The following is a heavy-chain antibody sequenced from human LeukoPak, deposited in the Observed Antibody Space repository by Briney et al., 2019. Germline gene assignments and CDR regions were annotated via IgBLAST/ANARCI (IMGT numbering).Heavy chain of an antibody. J-gene: IGHJ4*02. D-gene: IGHD6-19*01. CDR3: ASEGSVAGSFDY. V-gene: IGHV4-30-2*01. Sequence: PSETLSLTCTVSGGSISSGGYYWSWIRQPPGKGLEWIGYIYHSGSTYYNPSLKSRVTISVDTSKNQFSLKLSSVTAADTAVYYCASEGSVAGSFDYWGQGTLVTVSS. CDR1: GGSISSGGYY. CDR2: IYHSGST.